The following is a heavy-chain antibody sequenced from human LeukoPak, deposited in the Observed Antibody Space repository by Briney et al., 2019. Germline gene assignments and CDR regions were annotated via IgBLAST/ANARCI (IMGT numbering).Heavy chain of an antibody. CDR2: IIPILGIA. CDR1: GGTFSSYA. Sequence: SVKVSCKASGGTFSSYAISWVRQAPGQGLEWMGRIIPILGIANYAQKFQGRVTITADKSTSTAYMELSSLRSEDTAVYYCARDLTSYSGYDPFDYWGQGTLVTVSS. CDR3: ARDLTSYSGYDPFDY. D-gene: IGHD5-12*01. V-gene: IGHV1-69*04. J-gene: IGHJ4*02.